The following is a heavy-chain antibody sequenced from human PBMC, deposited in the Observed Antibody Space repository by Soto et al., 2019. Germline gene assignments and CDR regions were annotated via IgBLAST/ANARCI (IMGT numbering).Heavy chain of an antibody. CDR2: IGTAGDT. D-gene: IGHD3-22*01. CDR3: ARASAPKKTYYYDSSGYYHLDY. CDR1: GFTFSSYD. J-gene: IGHJ4*02. V-gene: IGHV3-13*01. Sequence: GGSLRLSCAAFGFTFSSYDMHWVRQATGKGLEWVSAIGTAGDTYYPGSVKGRFTISRENAKNSLYLQMNSLRAGDTAVYYCARASAPKKTYYYDSSGYYHLDYWGQGTLVTVSS.